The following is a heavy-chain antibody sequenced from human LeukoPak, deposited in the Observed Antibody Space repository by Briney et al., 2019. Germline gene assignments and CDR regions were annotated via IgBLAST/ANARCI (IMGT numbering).Heavy chain of an antibody. V-gene: IGHV4-4*09. D-gene: IGHD2-15*01. CDR1: GGSISSYY. CDR2: IYTSGST. Sequence: SETLSLTCTVSGGSISSYYWRWIRQPPGKGLEWIGYIYTSGSTNYNPSLKSRGTISVDTSKNQFSLKLSSVTAADTAVYYCARMGRYCSGGSCRNWFDPWGQGTLVTVSS. CDR3: ARMGRYCSGGSCRNWFDP. J-gene: IGHJ5*02.